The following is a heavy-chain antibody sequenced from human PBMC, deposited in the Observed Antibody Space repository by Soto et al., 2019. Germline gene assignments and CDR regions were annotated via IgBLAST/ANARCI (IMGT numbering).Heavy chain of an antibody. D-gene: IGHD2-15*01. CDR2: IKTSAGGGAT. CDR1: GFSFNEDW. CDR3: TTGSVEGI. Sequence: EVQLVESAGGLVKPGGSLRLSCVASGFSFNEDWMNWVRQAPGQGLEWVGRIKTSAGGGATNYAAPVQGRFTISTDDSKNTLYLHLNSLRTEDTAIYYCTTGSVEGIWGQGTTVIVSS. V-gene: IGHV3-15*07. J-gene: IGHJ6*02.